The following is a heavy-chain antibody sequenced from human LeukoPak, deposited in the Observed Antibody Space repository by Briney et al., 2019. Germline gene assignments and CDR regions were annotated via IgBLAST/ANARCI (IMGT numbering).Heavy chain of an antibody. CDR2: ISWNSANI. Sequence: GKSLRLSCAAFGFTFDNYAMHWVRQAPGKGLEWVSSISWNSANIAYADSVKGRFTISRDNAKNSLYLQMNSLRPEDMALYYCVKDTSGASQYFQYWGHGAVVTVSS. J-gene: IGHJ1*01. CDR3: VKDTSGASQYFQY. CDR1: GFTFDNYA. V-gene: IGHV3-9*03. D-gene: IGHD2-15*01.